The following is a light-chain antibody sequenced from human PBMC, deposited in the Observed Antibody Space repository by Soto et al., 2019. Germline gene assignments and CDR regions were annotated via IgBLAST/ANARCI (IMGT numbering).Light chain of an antibody. V-gene: IGLV2-23*01. CDR3: CSYVGSSIYVV. CDR1: SSDVGSYNL. Sequence: QAASVSGSPGQSITISCTGTSSDVGSYNLVSWYQQYPGKAPKLMIYEGSKRPSGVSNRFSGSKSGNTASLTISGLQAEDEADYYCCSYVGSSIYVVFGGGTKLTVL. CDR2: EGS. J-gene: IGLJ2*01.